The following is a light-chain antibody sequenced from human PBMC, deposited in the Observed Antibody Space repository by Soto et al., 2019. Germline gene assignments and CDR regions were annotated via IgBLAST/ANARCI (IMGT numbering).Light chain of an antibody. J-gene: IGKJ1*01. CDR1: QSVASAY. V-gene: IGKV3-20*01. Sequence: EIVLTQSPGTLSLSPGERATLSCRASQSVASAYLAWYHHKPGQPPRLLIYGASSRATGIPDRISGSGSGTDFTLTISSLEAEDFGVYYCQQYGSSPWAFGQGTKVETK. CDR2: GAS. CDR3: QQYGSSPWA.